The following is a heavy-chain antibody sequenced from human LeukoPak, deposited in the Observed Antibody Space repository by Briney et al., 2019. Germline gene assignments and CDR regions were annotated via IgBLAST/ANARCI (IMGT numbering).Heavy chain of an antibody. J-gene: IGHJ4*02. Sequence: PGRSLRLSCAASGFTFSGYGMHWVRQAPGKGLEWVAVIWYDGSNKYYADSVKGRFTISRDNSKNTLYLQMNSLRAEDTAVYYCARGGSVAGTFDYWGQGTLVTVSS. CDR3: ARGGSVAGTFDY. CDR2: IWYDGSNK. V-gene: IGHV3-33*01. CDR1: GFTFSGYG. D-gene: IGHD6-19*01.